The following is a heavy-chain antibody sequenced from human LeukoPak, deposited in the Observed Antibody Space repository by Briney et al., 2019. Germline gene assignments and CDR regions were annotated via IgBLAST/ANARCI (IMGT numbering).Heavy chain of an antibody. CDR2: IRSKANSSAT. J-gene: IGHJ6*02. D-gene: IGHD2-15*01. V-gene: IGHV3-73*01. CDR3: TRRGIGYCSGGSCYPTYYGMDV. Sequence: GGSLKLSCAASGFTFSGSAMHWVRQASGKGLEWVGRIRSKANSSATAYAASVKGRFTISSDDSTNTAYLQMNSLKTEDTAVYYCTRRGIGYCSGGSCYPTYYGMDVWGQGTTVTVSS. CDR1: GFTFSGSA.